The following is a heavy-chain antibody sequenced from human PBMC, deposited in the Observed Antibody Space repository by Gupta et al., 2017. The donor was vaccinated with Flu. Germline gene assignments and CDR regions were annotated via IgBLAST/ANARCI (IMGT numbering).Heavy chain of an antibody. CDR2: INWNSKTI. J-gene: IGHJ6*02. CDR3: AKGGDSSMFTYYGLDV. D-gene: IGHD3-16*01. V-gene: IGHV3-9*01. CDR1: GFKFEDYG. Sequence: EVQLVESGGGLVQPDRSLRLSCAAFGFKFEDYGMHWVRQTPGKGLEWVSSINWNSKTIDYADSVKGRFTISRDNAKNYLYIQMNSLRVDDTAIYYCAKGGDSSMFTYYGLDVWGQGTTVIVSS.